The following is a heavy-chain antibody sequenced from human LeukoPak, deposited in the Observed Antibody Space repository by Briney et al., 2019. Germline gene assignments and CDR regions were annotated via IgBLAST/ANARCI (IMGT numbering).Heavy chain of an antibody. CDR1: GFTFSTYS. V-gene: IGHV3-48*02. CDR3: ARDHYSRNDH. J-gene: IGHJ4*02. Sequence: PGRSLRLSCAASGFTFSTYSMTWVRQAPGKGLEWVSYISGSSSTIYYAGSVKGRFTISRDNAKNSVYLQMNSLRDEDTAVYYCARDHYSRNDHWGQGTLVTVSS. CDR2: ISGSSSTI. D-gene: IGHD6-13*01.